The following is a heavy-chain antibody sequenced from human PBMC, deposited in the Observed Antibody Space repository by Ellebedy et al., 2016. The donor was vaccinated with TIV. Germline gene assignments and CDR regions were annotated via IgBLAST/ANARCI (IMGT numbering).Heavy chain of an antibody. D-gene: IGHD6-13*01. CDR1: GGTFSSYA. V-gene: IGHV1-69*06. CDR2: IIPIFGTT. CDR3: ARDRGYSSSYFDY. J-gene: IGHJ4*02. Sequence: SVKVSXKASGGTFSSYAISWVRQAPGQGLEWMGGIIPIFGTTNYAQKFQGRVTITADKSTSTAYMELSSLRSEDTAVYYCARDRGYSSSYFDYWGQGTLVTVSS.